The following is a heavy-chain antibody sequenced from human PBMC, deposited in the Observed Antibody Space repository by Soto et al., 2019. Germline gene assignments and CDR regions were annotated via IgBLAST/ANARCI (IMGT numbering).Heavy chain of an antibody. Sequence: ASVKVSCKASGYTFTSFGISWVRQAPGQGLEWMGWISAYNGNTNYAQTLQGRVTMTTETSTSTAYMELRSLRSDDTAVYYCAKDHVRGVSFDYWGQGTLVTVSS. D-gene: IGHD3-10*01. CDR1: GYTFTSFG. CDR3: AKDHVRGVSFDY. V-gene: IGHV1-18*04. CDR2: ISAYNGNT. J-gene: IGHJ4*02.